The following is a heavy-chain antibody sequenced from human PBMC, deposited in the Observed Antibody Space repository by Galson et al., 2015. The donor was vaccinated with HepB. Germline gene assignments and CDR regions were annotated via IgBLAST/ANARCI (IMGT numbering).Heavy chain of an antibody. V-gene: IGHV2-5*01. CDR3: AQSRKLGMNFDY. CDR1: GFSLSTSGVG. CDR2: IYWNDDK. J-gene: IGHJ4*02. D-gene: IGHD7-27*01. Sequence: PALVKPTQTLTLTCTFSGFSLSTSGVGVGWIRQPPGKALEWLALIYWNDDKRYNPSLKNRLTVTKDTSKNQVVLTMTNMDPVDTGTYYCAQSRKLGMNFDYWGQGTLVTVSS.